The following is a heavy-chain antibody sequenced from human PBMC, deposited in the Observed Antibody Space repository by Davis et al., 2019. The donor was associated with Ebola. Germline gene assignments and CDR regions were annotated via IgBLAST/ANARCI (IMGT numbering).Heavy chain of an antibody. V-gene: IGHV3-53*01. CDR3: ARVRGLTTPDY. Sequence: GGSLRLSCAASGFTVSSNYMSWVRQAPGKGLEWVSVIYSGGSTYYADSVKGRFTISRDNSKNTLYLQMNSLRAEDTAVYYCARVRGLTTPDYWGQGTLVTVSS. J-gene: IGHJ4*02. D-gene: IGHD4-17*01. CDR1: GFTVSSNY. CDR2: IYSGGST.